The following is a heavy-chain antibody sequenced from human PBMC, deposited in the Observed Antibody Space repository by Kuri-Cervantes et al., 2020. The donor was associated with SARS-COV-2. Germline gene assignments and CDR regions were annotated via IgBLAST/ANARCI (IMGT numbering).Heavy chain of an antibody. Sequence: SETLSLTCTVSGGSISSGDYYWSWIRQPPGKGLEWIGYIYYSGSTYYNPSLKSRVTISVGTSKNQFSLKLSSVTAADTAVYYCARAGYYYGSGPFYYYYGMDVWGQGTTVTVSS. V-gene: IGHV4-30-4*01. CDR2: IYYSGST. J-gene: IGHJ6*02. CDR1: GGSISSGDYY. CDR3: ARAGYYYGSGPFYYYYGMDV. D-gene: IGHD3-10*01.